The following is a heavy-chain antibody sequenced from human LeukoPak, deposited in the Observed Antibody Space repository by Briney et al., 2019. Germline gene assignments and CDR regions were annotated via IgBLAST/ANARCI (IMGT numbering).Heavy chain of an antibody. Sequence: PGGSLRLSCAASGFTFSSYAMSWVRQAPGKGLEWVSAISGSGGSTYYADSVKGRFTISRDNSENTLYLQMNSLRAEDTAVYYCAKDDPSYYDILTGPFDYWGQGTLVTVSS. D-gene: IGHD3-9*01. CDR2: ISGSGGST. CDR3: AKDDPSYYDILTGPFDY. CDR1: GFTFSSYA. J-gene: IGHJ4*02. V-gene: IGHV3-23*01.